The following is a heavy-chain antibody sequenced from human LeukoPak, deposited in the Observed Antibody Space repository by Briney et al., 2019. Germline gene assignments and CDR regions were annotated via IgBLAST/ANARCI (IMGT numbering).Heavy chain of an antibody. CDR1: GGSISSGTYY. V-gene: IGHV4-61*02. CDR2: IYISGST. Sequence: SQTLSLTCTVSGGSISSGTYYWSWIRQPAGKGLEWIGRIYISGSTNYNPSLKGRVTISLDTSNNQFSPKLSSVTAADTAVYYCARDRENTSGWQGWFDPWGQGTLVTVSS. CDR3: ARDRENTSGWQGWFDP. D-gene: IGHD6-19*01. J-gene: IGHJ5*02.